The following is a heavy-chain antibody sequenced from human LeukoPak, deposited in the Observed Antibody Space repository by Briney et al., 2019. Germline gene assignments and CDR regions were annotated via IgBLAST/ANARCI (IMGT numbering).Heavy chain of an antibody. CDR3: ARVGYCSSTSCRSQK. D-gene: IGHD2-2*01. CDR2: ISSSSTI. V-gene: IGHV3-48*01. J-gene: IGHJ4*02. CDR1: GFTFSSYS. Sequence: SGGSLRLSCAASGFTFSSYSMNWVRQAPGKGLEWVSYISSSSTIYYADSVKGRFTISRDNAKNSLYLQMNSLRAEDTAVYYCARVGYCSSTSCRSQKWGQGTLVTVSS.